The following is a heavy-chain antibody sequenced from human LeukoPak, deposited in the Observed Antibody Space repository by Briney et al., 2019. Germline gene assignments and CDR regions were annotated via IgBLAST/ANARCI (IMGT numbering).Heavy chain of an antibody. V-gene: IGHV3-64*01. CDR2: ISSNGGST. Sequence: GGSLRLPCAASGFTFSSYAMHWVRQAPGKGLEYVSAISSNGGSTYYANSVKGRFTISRDNSKNTLYLQMGSLRAEDMAVYYCARAIWDSSDAFDIWGQGTMVTVSS. CDR3: ARAIWDSSDAFDI. CDR1: GFTFSSYA. D-gene: IGHD6-13*01. J-gene: IGHJ3*02.